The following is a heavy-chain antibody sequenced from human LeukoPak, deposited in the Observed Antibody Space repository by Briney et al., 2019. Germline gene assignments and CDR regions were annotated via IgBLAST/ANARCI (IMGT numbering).Heavy chain of an antibody. CDR2: IYTSGST. Sequence: SETLSLTCTVSGGPISSYYWSWIRQPPGKGLEWIGYIYTSGSTNYNPSLKSRVTISVDTSKNQFSLKLSSVTAADTAVYYCARHKYSSTFDYWGQGTLVTVSS. J-gene: IGHJ4*02. D-gene: IGHD6-13*01. CDR3: ARHKYSSTFDY. V-gene: IGHV4-4*09. CDR1: GGPISSYY.